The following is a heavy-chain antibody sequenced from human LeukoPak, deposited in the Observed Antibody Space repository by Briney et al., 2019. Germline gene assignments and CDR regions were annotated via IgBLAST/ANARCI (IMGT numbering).Heavy chain of an antibody. CDR1: GFTFDDYA. CDR3: AKDTEGYTYGYYYYGMDV. V-gene: IGHV3-43*02. Sequence: PGGSLRLSCAASGFTFDDYAMHWVRQAPGKGLEWVSLISGDSGSTYYADSVKGRFTISRDNSKNSLYLQMSSLRNDDTALYYCAKDTEGYTYGYYYYGMDVWGQGTTVTVSS. CDR2: ISGDSGST. D-gene: IGHD5-18*01. J-gene: IGHJ6*02.